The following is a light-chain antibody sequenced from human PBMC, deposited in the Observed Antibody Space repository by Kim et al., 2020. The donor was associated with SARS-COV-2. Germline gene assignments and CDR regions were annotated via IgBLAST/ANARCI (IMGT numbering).Light chain of an antibody. CDR2: GKN. V-gene: IGLV3-19*01. Sequence: VALGQTVRITCQGDRLRSYYATWYQQKPGQAPILLIYGKNNRPSGIPDRFSGSSSGNTASLTITGAQAVDEADYYCNSRDTNDNVVFGGGTNLTVL. J-gene: IGLJ2*01. CDR3: NSRDTNDNVV. CDR1: RLRSYY.